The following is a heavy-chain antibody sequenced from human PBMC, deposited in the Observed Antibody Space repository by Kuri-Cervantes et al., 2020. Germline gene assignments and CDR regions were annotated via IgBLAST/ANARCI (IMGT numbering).Heavy chain of an antibody. CDR2: ISSSGSTI. V-gene: IGHV3-11*01. Sequence: GGSLRLSCAASGFTFSDYYMSWTRQAPGKGLEWVSYISSSGSTIYYADSVKGRFTISRDNAKNSLYLQMNSLRAEDTAVYYCASDSPYGSGSYWGQGILVTVSS. CDR3: ASDSPYGSGSY. J-gene: IGHJ4*02. D-gene: IGHD3-10*01. CDR1: GFTFSDYY.